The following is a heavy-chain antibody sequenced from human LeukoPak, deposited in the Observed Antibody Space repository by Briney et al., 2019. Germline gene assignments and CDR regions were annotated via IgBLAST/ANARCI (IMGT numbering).Heavy chain of an antibody. V-gene: IGHV3-74*01. CDR2: ISSDGSTT. CDR3: ARDTALRSDY. J-gene: IGHJ4*02. Sequence: GGSLRLSCAASGFTFSSYWMHWVRQAPGMGLVWVSCISSDGSTTRYADSVKGRYTISRDNAKNTLYLQMNSPRAEDTAVFYCARDTALRSDYWGQGILVTVSS. CDR1: GFTFSSYW. D-gene: IGHD4-17*01.